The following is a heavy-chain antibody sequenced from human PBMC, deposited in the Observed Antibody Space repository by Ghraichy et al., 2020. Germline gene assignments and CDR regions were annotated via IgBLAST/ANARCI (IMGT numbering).Heavy chain of an antibody. CDR3: ASDRRPMVRGDAFDI. CDR1: GFTFSDYY. CDR2: ITSGGTQS. V-gene: IGHV3-11*05. J-gene: IGHJ3*02. D-gene: IGHD3-10*01. Sequence: GESLNISCAASGFTFSDYYMNWIRQAPGKGLEWLSYITSGGTQSNYADSVRGRFTISRDNAKHSPYLQLNSLRAEDTAIYYCASDRRPMVRGDAFDIWGPGTKVTVSS.